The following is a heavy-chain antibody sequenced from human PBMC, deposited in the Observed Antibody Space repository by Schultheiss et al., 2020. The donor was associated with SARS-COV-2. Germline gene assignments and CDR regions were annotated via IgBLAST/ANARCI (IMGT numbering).Heavy chain of an antibody. V-gene: IGHV4-59*08. CDR1: GGSISSYY. D-gene: IGHD3-22*01. CDR3: ARQSYYYDSSGYFYYFDY. J-gene: IGHJ4*02. Sequence: LSLTCTVSGGSISSYYWSWIRQPPGKGLEWIGYIYYSGSTNYNPSLKSRVTISIDTSKSQFSLKLSSVTAADTAVYYCARQSYYYDSSGYFYYFDYWGQGTLVTVSS. CDR2: IYYSGST.